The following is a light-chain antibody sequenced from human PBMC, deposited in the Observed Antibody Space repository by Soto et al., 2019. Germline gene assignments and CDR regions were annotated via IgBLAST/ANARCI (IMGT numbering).Light chain of an antibody. J-gene: IGKJ1*01. Sequence: EIVLTQSPAPLSLFPGGRATLSLRASQSVSLSLAWYQQKPGQAHRLIVYDASKRASGFPARFSGSGSGTDFTLTISSLEPEDFAVYYCQERTGWPTWTFGQGTKVDIK. CDR2: DAS. CDR3: QERTGWPTWT. V-gene: IGKV3-11*01. CDR1: QSVSLS.